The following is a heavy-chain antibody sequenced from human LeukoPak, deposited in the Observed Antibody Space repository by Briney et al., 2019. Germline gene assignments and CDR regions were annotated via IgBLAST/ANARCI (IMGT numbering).Heavy chain of an antibody. D-gene: IGHD3-10*01. J-gene: IGHJ5*02. V-gene: IGHV4-59*01. CDR2: IYYSGST. Sequence: PSETLSLTCTVSGGSISSYYCSWIRQPPGKGLEWIGYIYYSGSTNYNPSLKSRVTISVDTSKNQFSLKLSSVTAADTAVYYCARAYYYGSGSLVDWFDPWGQGTLVTVSS. CDR3: ARAYYYGSGSLVDWFDP. CDR1: GGSISSYY.